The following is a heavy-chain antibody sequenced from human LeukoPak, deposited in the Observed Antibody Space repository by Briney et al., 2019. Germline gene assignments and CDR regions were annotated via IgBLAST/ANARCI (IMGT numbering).Heavy chain of an antibody. CDR1: GYSFILYG. V-gene: IGHV1-18*01. Sequence: ASVKVSCKTSGYSFILYGISWVRQAPGQGPEWMGWISTSTGDTKYTQKFQGRVTMTTDTSANTAYMDLSSLRSEDTAVYYCARLSSHYGDYKVDPWGQGTLVTVSS. CDR2: ISTSTGDT. CDR3: ARLSSHYGDYKVDP. J-gene: IGHJ5*02. D-gene: IGHD4-17*01.